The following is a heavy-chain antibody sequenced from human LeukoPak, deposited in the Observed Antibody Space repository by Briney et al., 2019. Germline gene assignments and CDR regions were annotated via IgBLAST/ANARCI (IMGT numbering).Heavy chain of an antibody. V-gene: IGHV3-7*01. Sequence: QAGGSLRLSCAASGFTFSGYWMSWVRQAPGKGLEWVANIKQDGSEKYYVDSVKGRFTISRDNAKNSLYLQMNSLRAEDTAVYYCARAGWGPVATIVGPWDYWGQGTLVTVSS. CDR1: GFTFSGYW. CDR2: IKQDGSEK. J-gene: IGHJ4*02. D-gene: IGHD5-12*01. CDR3: ARAGWGPVATIVGPWDY.